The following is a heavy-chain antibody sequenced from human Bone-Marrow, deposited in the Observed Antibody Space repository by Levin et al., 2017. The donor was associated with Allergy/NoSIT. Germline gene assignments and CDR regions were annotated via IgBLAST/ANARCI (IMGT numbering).Heavy chain of an antibody. J-gene: IGHJ4*01. Sequence: SQSLSLTCTVSGGSISRSPYYWVWIRQPPGKGLEWIGSIYYIGNTYYNPSLKSRATISVDTSKNLFSLKLSSVTAADTAVYYCAREGTPQSWDYWGQGTLVTVSS. D-gene: IGHD1-14*01. V-gene: IGHV4-39*07. CDR2: IYYIGNT. CDR3: AREGTPQSWDY. CDR1: GGSISRSPYY.